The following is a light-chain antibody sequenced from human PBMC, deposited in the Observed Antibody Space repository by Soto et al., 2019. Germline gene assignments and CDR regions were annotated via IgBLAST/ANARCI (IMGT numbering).Light chain of an antibody. CDR2: GNS. J-gene: IGLJ1*01. CDR3: QSYDSSLSGLV. CDR1: SSNIGAGYD. Sequence: QLVLTQPPSVSGAPGQRVTISCTGSSSNIGAGYDVHWYQQLPGTAPKLLIYGNSNRPSGVPDRFSGSKSGTSASLAITGLQAEDEADYYCQSYDSSLSGLVFETGTKLTVL. V-gene: IGLV1-40*01.